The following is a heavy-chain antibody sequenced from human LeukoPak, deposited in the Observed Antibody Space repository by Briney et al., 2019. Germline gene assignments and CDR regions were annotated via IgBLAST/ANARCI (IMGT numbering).Heavy chain of an antibody. CDR2: IYSGGST. D-gene: IGHD3-10*01. CDR3: AKTTYYYGSGSYSPRDY. J-gene: IGHJ4*02. V-gene: IGHV3-53*01. Sequence: GGSLRLSCAASGFTVSSNYMSWVRQAPGKGLEWVSVIYSGGSTYYADSAKGRFTISRDNSKNTLYLQMNSLRAEDTAVYYCAKTTYYYGSGSYSPRDYWGQGTLVTVSS. CDR1: GFTVSSNY.